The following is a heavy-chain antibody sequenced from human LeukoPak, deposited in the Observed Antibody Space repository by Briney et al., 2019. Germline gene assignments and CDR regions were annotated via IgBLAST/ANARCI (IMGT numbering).Heavy chain of an antibody. V-gene: IGHV3-30*01. J-gene: IGHJ6*03. CDR3: ARDGSYSSSPYYYYYMDV. CDR2: ISYDGSNK. CDR1: GFTFSSYA. Sequence: GGSLRLSCAASGFTFSSYAMQWVRQAPGKGLEWVAVISYDGSNKYYADSVKGRFTISRDNSKNTLYLQMNSLRAEDTAVYYCARDGSYSSSPYYYYYMDVWGKGTTVTVSS. D-gene: IGHD6-6*01.